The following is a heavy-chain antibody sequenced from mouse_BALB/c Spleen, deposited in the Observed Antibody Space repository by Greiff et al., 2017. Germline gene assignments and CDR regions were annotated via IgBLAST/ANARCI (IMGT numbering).Heavy chain of an antibody. D-gene: IGHD2-4*01. CDR3: ARQGHYDYLYFDY. CDR1: GFTFSSYG. Sequence: EVKLMESGGDLVKPGGSLKLSCAASGFTFSSYGMSWVRQTPDKRLEWVATISSGGSYTYYPDSVKGRFTISRDNAKNTLYLQMSSLKSEDTAMYYCARQGHYDYLYFDYWGQGTTLTVSS. V-gene: IGHV5-6*01. CDR2: ISSGGSYT. J-gene: IGHJ2*01.